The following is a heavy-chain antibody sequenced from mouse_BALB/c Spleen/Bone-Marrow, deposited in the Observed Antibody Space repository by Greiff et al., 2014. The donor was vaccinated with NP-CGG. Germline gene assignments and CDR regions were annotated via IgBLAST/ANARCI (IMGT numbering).Heavy chain of an antibody. CDR2: INSGGGGT. CDR3: ARAITDAMDY. V-gene: IGHV1-54*01. CDR1: GYAFTNYL. J-gene: IGHJ4*01. Sequence: QVHVKQSGAELVRPGTSVKVSCKGSGYAFTNYLIEWVKQRPGQGLEWIGVINSGGGGTKYNEKFKGKATLTADKSSSTAYMQLSSLTSDDSAVYFCARAITDAMDYWGQGTSVTVSS. D-gene: IGHD2-4*01.